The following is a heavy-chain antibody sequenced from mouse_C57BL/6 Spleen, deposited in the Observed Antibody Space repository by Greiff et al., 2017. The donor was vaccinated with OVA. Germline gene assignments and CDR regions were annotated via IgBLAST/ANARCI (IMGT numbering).Heavy chain of an antibody. CDR3: ARAAGVRRGYAMDY. CDR1: GYTFTDYY. Sequence: EVQLQQSGPELVKPGASVKISCKASGYTFTDYYMNWVKQSHGKSLEWIGDINPNNGGTSYNQKFKGKATLTVDKSSSTAYMELRSLTSEDSAVYYCARAAGVRRGYAMDYWGQGTSVTVSS. V-gene: IGHV1-26*01. CDR2: INPNNGGT. J-gene: IGHJ4*01. D-gene: IGHD2-14*01.